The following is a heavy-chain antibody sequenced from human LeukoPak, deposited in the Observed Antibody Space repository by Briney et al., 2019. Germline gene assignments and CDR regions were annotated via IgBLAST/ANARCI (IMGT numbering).Heavy chain of an antibody. Sequence: PGGSLRLSCAASGFTFSNAWMSWVRQAPGKGLEWVSYISSSSSTIYYADSVKGRFTISRDNAENSLYLQMNSLRAEDTAVYYCANTAGYKVYWGQGTLVTVSS. V-gene: IGHV3-48*01. CDR3: ANTAGYKVY. J-gene: IGHJ4*02. CDR1: GFTFSNAW. D-gene: IGHD1-14*01. CDR2: ISSSSSTI.